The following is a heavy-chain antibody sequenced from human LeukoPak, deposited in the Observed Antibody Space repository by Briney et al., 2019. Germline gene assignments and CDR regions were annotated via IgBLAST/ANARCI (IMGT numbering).Heavy chain of an antibody. CDR3: ARGSSAVAYYYGSGSYSLFGY. Sequence: PSETLSLTCAVYGGSFSGYYWSWIRQPPGKGLEWIGEINHSGSTNYNPSLKSRVTISVDTSKNQFSLKLSSVTAADTAVYYCARGSSAVAYYYGSGSYSLFGYWGQGTLVTVSS. D-gene: IGHD3-10*01. CDR1: GGSFSGYY. V-gene: IGHV4-34*01. J-gene: IGHJ4*02. CDR2: INHSGST.